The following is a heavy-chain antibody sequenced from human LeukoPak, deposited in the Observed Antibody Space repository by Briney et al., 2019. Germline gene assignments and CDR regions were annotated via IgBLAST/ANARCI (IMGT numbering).Heavy chain of an antibody. CDR3: ARGLGYSSFNWFDP. CDR2: INHSGST. D-gene: IGHD6-13*01. CDR1: GGSFSGYY. Sequence: PSETLSLTCAVHGGSFSGYYWGWIRQPPGKGLGWVGEINHSGSTNYNPSLKSRVTISVDTSKNQFSLKLSSVTAADTAVYYCARGLGYSSFNWFDPWGQGTLVTVSS. V-gene: IGHV4-34*01. J-gene: IGHJ5*02.